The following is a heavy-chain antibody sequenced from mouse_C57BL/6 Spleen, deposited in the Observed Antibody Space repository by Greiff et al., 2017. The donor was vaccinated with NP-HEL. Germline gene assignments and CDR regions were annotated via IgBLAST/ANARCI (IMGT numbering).Heavy chain of an antibody. V-gene: IGHV1-42*01. J-gene: IGHJ2*01. D-gene: IGHD1-1*01. CDR2: INPSTGGT. Sequence: EVQLQQSGPELVKPGASVKISCKASGYSFTGYYMNWVKQSPEKSLEWIGEINPSTGGTTYNQKFKAKATLTVDKSSSTAYLQHKSPTSEDSAVYYCARGTTVHCWGQGATLTVAS. CDR3: ARGTTVHC. CDR1: GYSFTGYY.